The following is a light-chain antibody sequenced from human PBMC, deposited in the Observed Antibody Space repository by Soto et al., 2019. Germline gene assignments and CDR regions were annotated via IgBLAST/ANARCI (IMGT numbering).Light chain of an antibody. CDR1: QGICNS. J-gene: IGKJ3*01. CDR3: HQYNNDPFT. CDR2: DAS. V-gene: IGKV1-33*01. Sequence: DIQMTQSPSSLSASVGDTITITCRASQGICNSLNWYQLRPGEAPTLLIYDASNLAPGVPSRFSGSGSGTHFTFTVSSLQTEDIATYYCHQYNNDPFTFSPGTKVDLK.